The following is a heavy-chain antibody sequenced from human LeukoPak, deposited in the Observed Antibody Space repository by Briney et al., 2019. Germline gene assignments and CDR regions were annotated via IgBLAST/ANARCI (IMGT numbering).Heavy chain of an antibody. J-gene: IGHJ3*02. V-gene: IGHV1-18*01. CDR1: GYSFTSNG. D-gene: IGHD6-19*01. Sequence: ASVKVSCKASGYSFTSNGISWVRQAPGQGLEWMGWISGYNGNTNYAQKLQGRVTMTTDTSTSTAYMELRSLRSDDTAVYYCARFGLGKHIEVAGIPFDIWGQGTMVTVSS. CDR3: ARFGLGKHIEVAGIPFDI. CDR2: ISGYNGNT.